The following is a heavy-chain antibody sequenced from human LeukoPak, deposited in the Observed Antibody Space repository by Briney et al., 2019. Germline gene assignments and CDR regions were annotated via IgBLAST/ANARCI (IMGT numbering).Heavy chain of an antibody. Sequence: GGSLRLSCAASGFTFSNYDMHWVRQAPGKGVEWVADISYDGSNKYYAESVKGRFNISRDNSKNTVYLQMNSLRAEDTAVFYCAKVSGFKITFGGVIDWGQGTPVTVSS. J-gene: IGHJ4*02. CDR2: ISYDGSNK. V-gene: IGHV3-30*18. CDR3: AKVSGFKITFGGVID. CDR1: GFTFSNYD. D-gene: IGHD3-16*02.